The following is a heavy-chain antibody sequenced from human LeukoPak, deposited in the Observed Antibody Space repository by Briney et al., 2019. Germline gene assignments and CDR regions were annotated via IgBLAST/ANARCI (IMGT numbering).Heavy chain of an antibody. CDR3: ARVAQKLERIAEARTSEWRANWYFDL. Sequence: PTQTLSLTCTVSGDSISSGDYYWSWIRQPAGKGLERIGPIYTSGSTNYNPSLKSRVTMSVDTSKNQFSLKLTSVTAADTAVYYCARVAQKLERIAEARTSEWRANWYFDLWGRGTLVIVSS. D-gene: IGHD6-25*01. J-gene: IGHJ2*01. CDR2: IYTSGST. V-gene: IGHV4-61*02. CDR1: GDSISSGDYY.